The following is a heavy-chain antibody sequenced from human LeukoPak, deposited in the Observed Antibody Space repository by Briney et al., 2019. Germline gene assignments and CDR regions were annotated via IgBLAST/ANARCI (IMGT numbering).Heavy chain of an antibody. D-gene: IGHD6-13*01. CDR3: ARRSAAARRWFDP. V-gene: IGHV4-34*01. J-gene: IGHJ5*02. CDR2: INHSGST. CDR1: GGSFSGYY. Sequence: PSETLSLTCAVYGGSFSGYYWAWFRNPQGKGLEWIGEINHSGSTNYNPSLKSRVTISVDTSKNQFSLKLSSVTAADTAVYYCARRSAAARRWFDPWGQGALVTVSS.